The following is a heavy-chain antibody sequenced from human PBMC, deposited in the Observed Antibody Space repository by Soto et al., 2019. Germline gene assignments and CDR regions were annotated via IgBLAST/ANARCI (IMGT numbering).Heavy chain of an antibody. J-gene: IGHJ4*02. D-gene: IGHD2-15*01. CDR2: LTSGGTT. CDR3: ARTNKFNSQRSDGANRFDY. V-gene: IGHV3-23*01. Sequence: EVLLLASGVVLVHPGESLTLVCAASGVTFTNYAMTWGRQAPGKGLEWVSTLTSGGTTHNGDTVKGRFTISRDNSKSKVYLHMSRLRAADTAVDYCARTNKFNSQRSDGANRFDYWGQGTLVSVSS. CDR1: GVTFTNYA.